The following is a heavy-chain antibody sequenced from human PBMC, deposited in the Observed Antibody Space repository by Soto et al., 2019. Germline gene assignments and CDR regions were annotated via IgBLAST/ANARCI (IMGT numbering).Heavy chain of an antibody. CDR2: IYYSGST. CDR1: GGSISSYY. CDR3: ARLIRPSLPPDY. D-gene: IGHD1-1*01. J-gene: IGHJ4*02. Sequence: PSETLSLTCTVSGGSISSYYWSWIRQPPGKGLEWIGYIYYSGSTNYNPSLKSRVAISVDTSKNQFSLKLSSVTAADTAVYYCARLIRPSLPPDYWGQGTLVTVSS. V-gene: IGHV4-59*01.